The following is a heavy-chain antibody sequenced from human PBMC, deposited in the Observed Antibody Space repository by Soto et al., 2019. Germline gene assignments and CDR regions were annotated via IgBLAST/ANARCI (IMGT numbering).Heavy chain of an antibody. D-gene: IGHD4-4*01. V-gene: IGHV5-51*01. Sequence: GESLKISCKASGYSFTTYWIAWVRQMPGKGLEWRGIINPGDSDIRYSPSFQGQVTISADNSISTAYLQWSSLKASDTAMYYCARHEQFYYYYYGMDVWGQGTAVTV. CDR3: ARHEQFYYYYYGMDV. CDR2: INPGDSDI. CDR1: GYSFTTYW. J-gene: IGHJ6*02.